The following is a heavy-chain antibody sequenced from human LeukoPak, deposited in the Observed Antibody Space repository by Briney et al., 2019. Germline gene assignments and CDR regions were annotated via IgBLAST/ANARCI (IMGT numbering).Heavy chain of an antibody. CDR2: VYGSGST. CDR1: GGSISSYY. Sequence: SETLSLTCTVSGGSISSYYWSWIRQPPGKGLEWIGYVYGSGSTIYNPSLKSRLTISLDTSKSHFSLNLSSVTAADAAVYYCARQDYYDSSGFKGRAFDIWGQGTMVVVSS. J-gene: IGHJ3*02. V-gene: IGHV4-59*08. D-gene: IGHD3-22*01. CDR3: ARQDYYDSSGFKGRAFDI.